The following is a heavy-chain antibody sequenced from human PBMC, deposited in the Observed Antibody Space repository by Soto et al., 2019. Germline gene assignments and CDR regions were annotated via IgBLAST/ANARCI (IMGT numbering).Heavy chain of an antibody. Sequence: SVKVSCKASGGTFSSYAISWVRQAPGQGLEWMGGIIPIFGTANYAQKFQGRVTITADESTSTAYMELSSLRSEDTAVYYCARAGDDSSGYYSSDSYFDLWGRGTLVTVSS. J-gene: IGHJ2*01. CDR3: ARAGDDSSGYYSSDSYFDL. CDR1: GGTFSSYA. CDR2: IIPIFGTA. D-gene: IGHD3-22*01. V-gene: IGHV1-69*13.